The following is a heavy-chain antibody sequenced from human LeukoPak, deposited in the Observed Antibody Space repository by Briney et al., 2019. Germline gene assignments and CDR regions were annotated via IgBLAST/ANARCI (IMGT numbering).Heavy chain of an antibody. Sequence: PGGSLRLSCAASGFTFSSYWISWVRQAPGKWLEWVANIKQDGSEKYYVDSVKGRFTISRDNAKNSLYLQMNSLRAEDTAVYYCAREIGYSYGRYYYYYMDVWGKGTTVTVSS. V-gene: IGHV3-7*01. CDR2: IKQDGSEK. J-gene: IGHJ6*03. D-gene: IGHD5-18*01. CDR1: GFTFSSYW. CDR3: AREIGYSYGRYYYYYMDV.